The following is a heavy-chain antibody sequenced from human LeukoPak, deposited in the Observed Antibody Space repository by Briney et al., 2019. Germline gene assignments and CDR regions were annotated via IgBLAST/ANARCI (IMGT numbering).Heavy chain of an antibody. CDR1: GGSFSGYY. CDR3: ARAAGIYYYGSGLGGV. CDR2: NNHSGST. D-gene: IGHD3-10*01. Sequence: SETLSLTCAVYGGSFSGYYWSWIRQPPGKGLEWIGENNHSGSTNYNPSLKSRVTISVDTSKNQFSLKLSSVTAADTAVYYCARAAGIYYYGSGLGGVWGKGTTVTVSS. J-gene: IGHJ6*04. V-gene: IGHV4-34*01.